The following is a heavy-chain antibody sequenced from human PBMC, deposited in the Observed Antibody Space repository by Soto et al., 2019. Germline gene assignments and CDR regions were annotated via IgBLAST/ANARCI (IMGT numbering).Heavy chain of an antibody. Sequence: ASVKVSCKASGYTFTSYAVHWVRQAPGQGLEWMGWIDADDGKTNYAQKFQGRVTMTKDTSTDTAYMELSSLRSEDTAVYYCATDSGSGWLFDYWGQGTLVTVSS. CDR2: IDADDGKT. CDR3: ATDSGSGWLFDY. CDR1: GYTFTSYA. D-gene: IGHD6-19*01. J-gene: IGHJ4*02. V-gene: IGHV1-24*01.